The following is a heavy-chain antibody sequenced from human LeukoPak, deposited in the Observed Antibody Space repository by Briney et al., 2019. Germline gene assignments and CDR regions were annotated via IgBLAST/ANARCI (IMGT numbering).Heavy chain of an antibody. V-gene: IGHV4-59*01. CDR1: GGSISSYY. CDR3: ARDRDYGELLFDY. D-gene: IGHD4-17*01. CDR2: IYYSGST. Sequence: SETLSLTCTVSGGSISSYYWSWIRQPPGKGLEWIGYIYYSGSTNYNPSLKSRVTISVDTSKNQFSLKLSSVTAADTAVYYCARDRDYGELLFDYWGQGTLVTVSS. J-gene: IGHJ4*02.